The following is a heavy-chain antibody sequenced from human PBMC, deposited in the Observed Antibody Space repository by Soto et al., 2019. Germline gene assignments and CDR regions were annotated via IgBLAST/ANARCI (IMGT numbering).Heavy chain of an antibody. D-gene: IGHD6-13*01. CDR1: GGSISSSNYY. J-gene: IGHJ4*02. V-gene: IGHV4-39*01. CDR2: IYYRGST. CDR3: ATSWQQLIPSPGY. Sequence: QLQLQESGPGLVKPSETLSLTCTVSGGSISSSNYYWSWIRQPPGKGLEWIGTIYYRGSTYSSPSLRSRVTISVDTSKNQFSLKLTSVTAADTAVYYCATSWQQLIPSPGYWGQGALITVSS.